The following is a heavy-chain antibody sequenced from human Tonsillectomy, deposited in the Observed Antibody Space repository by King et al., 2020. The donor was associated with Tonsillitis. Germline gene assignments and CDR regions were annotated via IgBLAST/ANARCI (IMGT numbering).Heavy chain of an antibody. CDR2: IYYSGRT. J-gene: IGHJ4*02. V-gene: IGHV4-59*01. CDR1: CGSISSYY. Sequence: VQLQESGPGLVKPSETLSITCTVSCGSISSYYWSWGRQPPGKGLEWIGYIYYSGRTNYNPSLKSRVTISVDTSKNQFSLKLSSLTAAATAVYYCARDQNYYDSSGYYRGGFDYWGQGTLVTVSS. CDR3: ARDQNYYDSSGYYRGGFDY. D-gene: IGHD3-22*01.